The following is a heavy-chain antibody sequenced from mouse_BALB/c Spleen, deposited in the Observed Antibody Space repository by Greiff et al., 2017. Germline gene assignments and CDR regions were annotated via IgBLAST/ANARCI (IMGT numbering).Heavy chain of an antibody. CDR3: ARPEVPLYYRYDEVYVDV. D-gene: IGHD2-14*01. J-gene: IGHJ1*01. Sequence: QVQLKQSGPELVRPGASVKMSCKASGYTFTSYWMHWVKQRPGQGLEWIGMIDPSHSETRLNQKFKDKATLNVDKSSNTAYMQRSSLTSADSAVYYCARPEVPLYYRYDEVYVDVWGAGTTVTVSS. CDR2: IDPSHSET. V-gene: IGHV1S127*01. CDR1: GYTFTSYW.